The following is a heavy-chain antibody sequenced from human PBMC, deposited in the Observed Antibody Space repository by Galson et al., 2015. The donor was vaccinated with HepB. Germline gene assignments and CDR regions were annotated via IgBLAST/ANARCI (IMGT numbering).Heavy chain of an antibody. CDR3: AREEKDYGDTGAFDI. V-gene: IGHV3-53*01. D-gene: IGHD4/OR15-4a*01. CDR1: GFSVNTYY. Sequence: SLRLSCAASGFSVNTYYMSWVRQAPGKGLEWVSVIFSGGSTYYKDSVKGRFTISRDISKNTPYLKMNSLRAGDTAMYYCAREEKDYGDTGAFDIWGQGIMVIVSS. J-gene: IGHJ3*02. CDR2: IFSGGST.